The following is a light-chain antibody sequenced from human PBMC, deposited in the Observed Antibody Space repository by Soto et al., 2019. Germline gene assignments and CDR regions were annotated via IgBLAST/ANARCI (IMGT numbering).Light chain of an antibody. CDR3: HKYSSVHV. CDR2: AAS. J-gene: IGKJ3*01. CDR1: QGIRNF. V-gene: IGKV1-27*01. Sequence: DIQMTQSPTSLSASVGDRVTITCRASQGIRNFVAWYQQKPGKAPKLLIYAASTLQSGVPSRFSGSGSGTDFTLTINSLQPEDVATYPGHKYSSVHVFGPGTKVEIK.